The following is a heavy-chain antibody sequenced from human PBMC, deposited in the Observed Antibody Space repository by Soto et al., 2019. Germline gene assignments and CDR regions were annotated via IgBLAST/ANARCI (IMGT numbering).Heavy chain of an antibody. J-gene: IGHJ4*02. CDR3: ARCTLITFGEVIAPVYHFAY. V-gene: IGHV1-69*01. CDR1: GGTFSSYA. D-gene: IGHD3-16*02. CDR2: IIPILGTA. Sequence: QVQLVQSGAEVKKPGSSVKVSCKASGGTFSSYAISWVRQAPGQGLEWMGGIIPILGTANYAQKFQGRVTVAADESTTTTYMELSSLTSEDTAVYYWARCTLITFGEVIAPVYHFAYWGQGTLVTVSS.